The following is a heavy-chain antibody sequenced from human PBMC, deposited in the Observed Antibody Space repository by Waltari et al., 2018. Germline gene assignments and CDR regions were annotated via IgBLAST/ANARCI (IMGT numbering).Heavy chain of an antibody. CDR1: GFPFSSDA. D-gene: IGHD4-17*01. CDR3: AKDGYGDYPIYYFDY. CDR2: ISGSGGST. Sequence: EVQLLESGGGLVQPGGSLRLSWAAPGFPFSSDALSWVRQAPGKGLEWVSAISGSGGSTYYADSVKGRFTISRDNSKNTLYLQMNSLRAEDTAVYYCAKDGYGDYPIYYFDYWGQGTLVTVSS. V-gene: IGHV3-23*01. J-gene: IGHJ4*02.